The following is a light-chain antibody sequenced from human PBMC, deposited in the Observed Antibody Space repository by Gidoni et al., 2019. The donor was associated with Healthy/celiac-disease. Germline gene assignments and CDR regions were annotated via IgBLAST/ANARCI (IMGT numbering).Light chain of an antibody. J-gene: IGKJ2*01. V-gene: IGKV3-11*01. CDR3: QQRSNWPPYT. Sequence: EIVFPHSPATLSLSPGERATLSCRASQSVSSYLAWYQQKPGQAPRLLIYDASNRATGLPARFSGSGSGTDFTLTISSLEPEDFAVDYCQQRSNWPPYTFXXXTKLEIK. CDR2: DAS. CDR1: QSVSSY.